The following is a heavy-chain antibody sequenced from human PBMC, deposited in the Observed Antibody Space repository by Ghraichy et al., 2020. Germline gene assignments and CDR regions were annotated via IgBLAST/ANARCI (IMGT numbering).Heavy chain of an antibody. Sequence: ASVKVSCKVSGYTLTELSMHCVRQAPGKGLEWMGGFDPEDGETIYAQKFQGRVTMTEDTSTDTAYMELSSLRSEDTAVYYCATDLVGPAVFDPWGQGTLVTVSS. CDR3: ATDLVGPAVFDP. D-gene: IGHD1-26*01. V-gene: IGHV1-24*01. CDR2: FDPEDGET. J-gene: IGHJ5*02. CDR1: GYTLTELS.